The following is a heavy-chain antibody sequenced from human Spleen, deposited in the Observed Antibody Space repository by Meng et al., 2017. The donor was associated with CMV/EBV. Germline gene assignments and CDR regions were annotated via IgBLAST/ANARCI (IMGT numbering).Heavy chain of an antibody. Sequence: SETLSLTCSVSGDSVSRGSYYWSWIRQPPGKGLEWIGYIYYTGNTIYNPTLKSRVTISVDTSKNQFSLRLTSVTAADTAVYYCASSCSSSWYVFWGQGTLVTVSS. CDR2: IYYTGNT. J-gene: IGHJ4*02. CDR1: GDSVSRGSYY. D-gene: IGHD6-13*01. V-gene: IGHV4-61*01. CDR3: ASSCSSSWYVF.